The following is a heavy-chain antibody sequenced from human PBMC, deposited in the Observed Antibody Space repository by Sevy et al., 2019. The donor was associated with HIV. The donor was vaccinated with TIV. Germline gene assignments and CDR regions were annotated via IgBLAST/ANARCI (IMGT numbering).Heavy chain of an antibody. V-gene: IGHV3-23*01. D-gene: IGHD3-22*01. J-gene: IGHJ6*02. CDR2: ISGSGGST. CDR1: GFTFSSYA. CDR3: ARDYYDSSGYSGGMDV. Sequence: GGSLRLSCAASGFTFSSYAMSWVRQAPGKGLEWVSAISGSGGSTYYADSVKGRFTISRDNAKNSLYLQMNSLRAEDTAVYYCARDYYDSSGYSGGMDVWGQGTTVTVSS.